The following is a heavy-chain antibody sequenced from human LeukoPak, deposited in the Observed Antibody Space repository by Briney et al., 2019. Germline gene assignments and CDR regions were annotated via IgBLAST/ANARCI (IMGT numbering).Heavy chain of an antibody. CDR1: GGPISSSNW. CDR2: IYHSGST. J-gene: IGHJ4*02. CDR3: ARSVAGFTTNFDY. Sequence: SGTLSLTCAVSGGPISSSNWWSWVRQPPGKGLEWIGEIYHSGSTNYNPSLKSRVTISVDKSKNQFSLKLSSVTAADTAVYYCARSVAGFTTNFDYWGQGTLVTVSS. D-gene: IGHD6-19*01. V-gene: IGHV4-4*02.